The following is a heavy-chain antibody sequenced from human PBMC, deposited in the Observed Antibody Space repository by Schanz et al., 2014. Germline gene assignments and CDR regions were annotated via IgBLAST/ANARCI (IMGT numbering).Heavy chain of an antibody. Sequence: QVQLQESGPGQVRPSETLSLTCTVSGSDIRGFHWSWIRQSPGKGPEWIGYITYSGGTNHNASLKSRVTIPVDTAKNQFSLKVTSVTAADTAIYYCARVHSTSLERGSHYYMNVWGKGTTVIVSS. V-gene: IGHV4-59*01. D-gene: IGHD2-2*01. CDR3: ARVHSTSLERGSHYYMNV. CDR1: GSDIRGFH. J-gene: IGHJ6*03. CDR2: ITYSGGT.